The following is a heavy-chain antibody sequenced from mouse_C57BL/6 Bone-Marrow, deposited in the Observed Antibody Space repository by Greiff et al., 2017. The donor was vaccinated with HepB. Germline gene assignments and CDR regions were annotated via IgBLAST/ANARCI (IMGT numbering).Heavy chain of an antibody. J-gene: IGHJ4*01. Sequence: VQLQQPGAELVKPGASVKLSCKASGYTFTSYWMQWVKQRPGQGLEWIGEIDPSDSYTNYNQKFKGKATLTVDTSSSTAYMQLSSLTSEDSAVYYCAREKDGSEGYYAMDYWGQGTSVTVSS. D-gene: IGHD1-1*01. CDR1: GYTFTSYW. CDR2: IDPSDSYT. CDR3: AREKDGSEGYYAMDY. V-gene: IGHV1-50*01.